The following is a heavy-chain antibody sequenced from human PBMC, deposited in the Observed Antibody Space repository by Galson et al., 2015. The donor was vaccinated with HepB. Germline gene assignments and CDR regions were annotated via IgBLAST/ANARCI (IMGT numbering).Heavy chain of an antibody. CDR3: ARGDYGSGSQLGQNWFDP. V-gene: IGHV1-69*06. CDR1: GGTFSSYA. D-gene: IGHD3-10*01. CDR2: IIPIFGTA. Sequence: SVKVSCKASGGTFSSYAISWVRQAPGQGLEWMGGIIPIFGTANYAQKFQGRVTITADKSTSTAYMELSSLRSEDTAVYYCARGDYGSGSQLGQNWFDPWGQGTLVTVSS. J-gene: IGHJ5*02.